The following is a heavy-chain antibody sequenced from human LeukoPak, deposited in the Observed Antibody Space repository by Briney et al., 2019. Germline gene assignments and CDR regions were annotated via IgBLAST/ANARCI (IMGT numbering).Heavy chain of an antibody. D-gene: IGHD6-19*01. CDR1: GGSFSGYY. J-gene: IGHJ4*02. V-gene: IGHV4-34*01. CDR3: ASPHIAVAGPAFDY. CDR2: INHSGST. Sequence: SETLSLTCAVYGGSFSGYYWNWIRQPPGKGLEWMGEINHSGSTNYNPSLKSRVTISVDTSKNQFSLKLTSVTAADTAVYYCASPHIAVAGPAFDYWGQGTLVTVSS.